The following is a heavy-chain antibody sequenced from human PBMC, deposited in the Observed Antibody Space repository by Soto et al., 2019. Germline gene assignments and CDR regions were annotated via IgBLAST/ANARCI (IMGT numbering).Heavy chain of an antibody. Sequence: ASVKVSCKASGYTFTSYDINWVRQATGQGLEWMGWMNPNSGNTGYAQKFQGRVTMTRNTSISTAYMELSSLRSEDTAVYYCARGRRKYSSSWYMDWFDPWRQGTLVTVSS. CDR2: MNPNSGNT. J-gene: IGHJ5*02. V-gene: IGHV1-8*01. CDR1: GYTFTSYD. D-gene: IGHD6-13*01. CDR3: ARGRRKYSSSWYMDWFDP.